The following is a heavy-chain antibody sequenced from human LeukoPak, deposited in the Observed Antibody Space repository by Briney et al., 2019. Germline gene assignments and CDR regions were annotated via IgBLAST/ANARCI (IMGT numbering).Heavy chain of an antibody. D-gene: IGHD3-10*01. Sequence: ASVKVSCKASGYTFTGYYMHWLRQAPGQGLEWMGRINPNSGGTNYAQKFQGRVTMTRDTSISTAYMGLSRLRSDDTAVYYCARDRHPLWFGDTRYNWFDPWGQGTLVTVSS. CDR2: INPNSGGT. CDR3: ARDRHPLWFGDTRYNWFDP. J-gene: IGHJ5*02. V-gene: IGHV1-2*06. CDR1: GYTFTGYY.